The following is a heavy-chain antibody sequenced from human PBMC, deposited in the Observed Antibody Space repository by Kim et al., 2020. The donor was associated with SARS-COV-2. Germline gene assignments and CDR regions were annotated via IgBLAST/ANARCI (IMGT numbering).Heavy chain of an antibody. CDR2: YGSKK. D-gene: IGHD3-10*01. V-gene: IGHV3-7*01. CDR3: ARDGAS. Sequence: YGSKKSYQDSVRGRFTISRDNAESSLYLQMNSLRAEDTAMYYCARDGASWGQGTLVTVSS. J-gene: IGHJ5*02.